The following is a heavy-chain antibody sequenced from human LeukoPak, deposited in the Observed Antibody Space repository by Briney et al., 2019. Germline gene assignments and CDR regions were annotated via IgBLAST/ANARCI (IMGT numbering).Heavy chain of an antibody. J-gene: IGHJ4*02. V-gene: IGHV7-4-1*04. Sequence: GASVKVSCKASGYTFPSYFMHWVRQAPGQGLEWMGWINTNTGNPTYARGFTARFVFSSDTSVRMAYLQISSLKAEDTAVYYCARSNNDGDYLGVGFDYWGQGTLVTVSS. CDR2: INTNTGNP. CDR1: GYTFPSYF. D-gene: IGHD3-16*01. CDR3: ARSNNDGDYLGVGFDY.